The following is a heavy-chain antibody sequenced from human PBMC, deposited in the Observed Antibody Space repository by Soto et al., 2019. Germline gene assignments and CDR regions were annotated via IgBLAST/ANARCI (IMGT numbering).Heavy chain of an antibody. CDR1: GYTFTGYY. J-gene: IGHJ3*02. CDR3: ARATAQVDAFDI. V-gene: IGHV1-2*02. CDR2: IXXNXGXX. Sequence: GASVKVSCKASGYTFTGYYMHLVRQAPGQGLXWMXXIXXNXGXXXYXXXFQGRVTMTRDTSISTAYMELSRLRSEDTAVYYCARATAQVDAFDIWGQGTMVTVSS.